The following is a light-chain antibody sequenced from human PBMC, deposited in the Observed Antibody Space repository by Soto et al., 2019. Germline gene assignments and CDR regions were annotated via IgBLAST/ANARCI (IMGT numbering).Light chain of an antibody. J-gene: IGLJ3*02. V-gene: IGLV1-40*01. CDR1: ASSIAARYD. Sequence: QSVLTQPPSVSGAPGQRVTIPCTGTASSIAARYDVHWYQQIPGKAPKLLIYGNNNRPSGVPDRFSASKSGISASLAITGLQADDEADYYCQSYDNSLNEWVFGGGTQLTVL. CDR3: QSYDNSLNEWV. CDR2: GNN.